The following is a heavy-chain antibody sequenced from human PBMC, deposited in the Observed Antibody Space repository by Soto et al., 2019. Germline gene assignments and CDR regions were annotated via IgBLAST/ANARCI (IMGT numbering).Heavy chain of an antibody. Sequence: GGSLRLSCAASGSTFSSYGMHWVRQAPGKGLEWVAVIWYDGSNKYYADSVKGRFTISRDNSKNTLYLQMNSLRAEDTAVYYCAREKASYSNLNNWFDPWGQGTLVTVSS. D-gene: IGHD4-4*01. CDR1: GSTFSSYG. J-gene: IGHJ5*02. CDR2: IWYDGSNK. CDR3: AREKASYSNLNNWFDP. V-gene: IGHV3-33*01.